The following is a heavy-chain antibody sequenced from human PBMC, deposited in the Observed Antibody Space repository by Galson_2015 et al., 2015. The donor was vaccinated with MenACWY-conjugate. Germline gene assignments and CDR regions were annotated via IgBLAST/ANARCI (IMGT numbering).Heavy chain of an antibody. Sequence: CAISGDSVSSNSAAWNWIRQSPSRGLEWLGRTYYRSNWFTDYAVSVKNRVQITADTSKNRFFLHLNSVTPEDTAVYYCSRGSRISMIKGGPLDVFDIWGQGTMVTVSS. V-gene: IGHV6-1*01. CDR2: TYYRSNWFT. J-gene: IGHJ3*02. CDR3: SRGSRISMIKGGPLDVFDI. CDR1: GDSVSSNSAA. D-gene: IGHD3-22*01.